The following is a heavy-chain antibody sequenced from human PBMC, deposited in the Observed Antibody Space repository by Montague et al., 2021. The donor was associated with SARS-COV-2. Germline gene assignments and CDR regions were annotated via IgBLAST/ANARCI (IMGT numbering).Heavy chain of an antibody. D-gene: IGHD4-17*01. J-gene: IGHJ6*02. Sequence: SETLSLTCAVYGGSFSGYYWSWIRQPPGKGLEWIGEINHSGSTNYNPSLKSRVTISVDTSKNQFSLKLSPVTAADTAVYYCARGRTVTTFYYYYYYGMDVWGQGTTVTVSS. V-gene: IGHV4-34*01. CDR3: ARGRTVTTFYYYYYYGMDV. CDR2: INHSGST. CDR1: GGSFSGYY.